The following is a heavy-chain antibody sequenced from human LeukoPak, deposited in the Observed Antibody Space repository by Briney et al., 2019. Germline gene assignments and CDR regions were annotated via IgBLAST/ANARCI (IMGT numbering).Heavy chain of an antibody. CDR1: GGSISSGGYS. V-gene: IGHV4-30-2*01. CDR2: IYHSGST. J-gene: IGHJ5*02. CDR3: ARAKYYDILTGRNDNWFDP. D-gene: IGHD3-9*01. Sequence: SETLSLTCAVYGGSISSGGYSWSWIRQPPGKGLEWIGYIYHSGSTYYNPSLKSRVTISVDRSKNQFSLKLSSVTAADTAVYYCARAKYYDILTGRNDNWFDPWGQGTLVTVSS.